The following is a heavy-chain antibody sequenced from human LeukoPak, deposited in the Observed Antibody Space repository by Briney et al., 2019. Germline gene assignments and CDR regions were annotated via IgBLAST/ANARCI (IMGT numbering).Heavy chain of an antibody. J-gene: IGHJ3*02. Sequence: KPSETLSLTCAVSGYSISSGYYWGWIRQPPGKGLEWIGSIYHSGSTYYNPSLKSRVTISVDTSKNQFSLKLSSVTAADTAVYYCARDGRYFDWLIVGYDIWGQETVVTVSS. CDR2: IYHSGST. V-gene: IGHV4-38-2*02. CDR1: GYSISSGYY. CDR3: ARDGRYFDWLIVGYDI. D-gene: IGHD3-9*01.